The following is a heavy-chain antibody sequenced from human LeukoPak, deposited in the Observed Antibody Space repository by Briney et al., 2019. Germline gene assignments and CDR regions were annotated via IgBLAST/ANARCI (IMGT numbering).Heavy chain of an antibody. Sequence: GGSLRLSCAASGFTFSSYSMNWVRQAPGKGLEWVSSISSSSSYIYYADSLKGRFTISRDNSKNTLYLQMNSLRAEDTAVYYCAKDQQTIYGSGSWFDPWGQGTLVTVSS. CDR1: GFTFSSYS. V-gene: IGHV3-21*04. CDR2: ISSSSSYI. J-gene: IGHJ5*02. CDR3: AKDQQTIYGSGSWFDP. D-gene: IGHD3-10*01.